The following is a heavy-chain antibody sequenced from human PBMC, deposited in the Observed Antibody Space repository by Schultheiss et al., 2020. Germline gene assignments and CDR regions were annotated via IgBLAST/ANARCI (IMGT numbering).Heavy chain of an antibody. Sequence: GGSLRLSCAASGFTFSSYAMHWVRQAPGKGLEWVAVISYDGSNKYYADSVKGRFTISRDNSKNTLYLQMNSLRAEDTAVYYCACRPPHDYEIGMWFDPWGQGTLVTVSS. V-gene: IGHV3-30-3*01. CDR2: ISYDGSNK. J-gene: IGHJ5*02. CDR1: GFTFSSYA. D-gene: IGHD4-17*01. CDR3: ACRPPHDYEIGMWFDP.